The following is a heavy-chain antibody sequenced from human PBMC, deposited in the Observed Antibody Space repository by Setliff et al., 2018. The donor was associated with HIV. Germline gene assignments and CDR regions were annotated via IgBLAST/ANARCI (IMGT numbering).Heavy chain of an antibody. CDR3: ARLAHTRKLVDGVAVRAFDI. D-gene: IGHD6-19*01. CDR1: GYIFTVYL. Sequence: GASVKVSCKASGYIFTVYLMHWVRQAPGQGLEWMGWINPNSGDTKYSQHFEGRVTMTRDPSISTAYMELNRLRSDDTAIYYCARLAHTRKLVDGVAVRAFDIWGQGTRVTVSS. CDR2: INPNSGDT. V-gene: IGHV1-2*02. J-gene: IGHJ3*02.